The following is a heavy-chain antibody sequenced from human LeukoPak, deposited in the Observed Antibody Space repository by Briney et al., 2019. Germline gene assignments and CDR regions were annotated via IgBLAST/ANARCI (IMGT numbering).Heavy chain of an antibody. CDR3: AESIAAAGTSFDY. V-gene: IGHV3-23*01. Sequence: GGSLRLSCAASGFTFSSYAMSWVRQAPGKGLEWVSAISGSGGSTYYADSVKGRFTISRDNSKNTLYLQMNSLRAEDTAVYCCAESIAAAGTSFDYWGQGTLVTVSS. CDR1: GFTFSSYA. J-gene: IGHJ4*02. CDR2: ISGSGGST. D-gene: IGHD6-13*01.